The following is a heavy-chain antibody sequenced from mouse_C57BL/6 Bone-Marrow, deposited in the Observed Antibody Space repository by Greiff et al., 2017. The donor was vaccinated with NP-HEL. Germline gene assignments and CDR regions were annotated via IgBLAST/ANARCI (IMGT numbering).Heavy chain of an antibody. CDR3: ARGGSRFAY. D-gene: IGHD6-1*01. V-gene: IGHV1-82*01. J-gene: IGHJ3*01. CDR1: GYAFSSSW. CDR2: IYPGDGDT. Sequence: QVQLQQSGPELVKPGASVKISCKASGYAFSSSWMNWVKQRPGQGLEWIGRIYPGDGDTNYNGKFKGKATLTADKSSSTAYMQLSSLTSEDSAVYFCARGGSRFAYWGQGTLVTVSA.